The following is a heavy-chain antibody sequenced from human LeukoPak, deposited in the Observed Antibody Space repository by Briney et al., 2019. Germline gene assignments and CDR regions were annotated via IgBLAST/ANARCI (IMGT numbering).Heavy chain of an antibody. CDR1: GISFSNYS. CDR3: GKDLEGSGVYGGIDF. Sequence: GGSLRLSCAASGISFSNYSMNWVRQAPGQGLEWVSLISSSIRFTYSGETVKGRVTISTDTSTNTLYMEMNSLRAEDTPVYYCGKDLEGSGVYGGIDFWGQGTLVTVSS. J-gene: IGHJ4*02. D-gene: IGHD6-19*01. V-gene: IGHV3-21*04. CDR2: ISSSIRFT.